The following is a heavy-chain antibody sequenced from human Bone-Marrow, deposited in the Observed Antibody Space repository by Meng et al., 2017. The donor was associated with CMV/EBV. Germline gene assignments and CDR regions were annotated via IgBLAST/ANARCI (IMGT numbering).Heavy chain of an antibody. CDR2: ISSSGSTI. J-gene: IGHJ4*02. CDR3: AKVPIYITGTVFDY. D-gene: IGHD1-20*01. CDR1: GFTFSSYE. V-gene: IGHV3-48*03. Sequence: GESLKISCAASGFTFSSYEMNWVRQAPGKGLEWVSYISSSGSTIYYADSVKGRFTISRDNSKNTLYLQMNSLRAEDTAVYYCAKVPIYITGTVFDYWGQGTLVTVSS.